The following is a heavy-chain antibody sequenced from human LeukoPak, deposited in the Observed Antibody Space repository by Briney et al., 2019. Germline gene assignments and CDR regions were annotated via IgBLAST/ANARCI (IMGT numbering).Heavy chain of an antibody. V-gene: IGHV3-23*01. CDR1: GFTFSIYD. CDR2: ISRNSSDYT. D-gene: IGHD4-17*01. J-gene: IGHJ4*02. CDR3: SKKGQNEDYGKPD. Sequence: GGSLRLSCEASGFTFSIYDMYWVRQAPGKGLECVASISRNSSDYTLYAASVKGRFTISRDNSRSTLYLQMNSLRAEDTAVYYCSKKGQNEDYGKPDWGQGTLVTVSS.